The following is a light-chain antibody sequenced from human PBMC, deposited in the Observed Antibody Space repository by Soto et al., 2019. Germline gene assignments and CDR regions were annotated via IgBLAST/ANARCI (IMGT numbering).Light chain of an antibody. V-gene: IGKV3-20*01. J-gene: IGKJ1*01. CDR1: QSVSSNY. Sequence: ESVLTQSPGTLSLSPGERATLSCRASQSVSSNYLAWYQQKPGHAPRLLIYGASTRASGIPDRFSGSGSGTDFTLTMSRLEPEDSAVYYCQQYGSSPTWTFGQGTKVEIK. CDR2: GAS. CDR3: QQYGSSPTWT.